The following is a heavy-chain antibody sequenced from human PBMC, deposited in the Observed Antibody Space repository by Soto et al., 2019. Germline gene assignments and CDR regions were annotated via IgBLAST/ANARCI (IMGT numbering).Heavy chain of an antibody. Sequence: QVTLKESGPVLVKPTETLTLRCTVSGLSITDSEMGVSWIRQPPGQPLEWLAHIDSSGEKSYRTFLKSRLAISKDTSKSPIVLTMTNMDPADTATYYCARRHLAVAVSPWFDPWGQGSPVTVSS. CDR1: GLSITDSEMG. D-gene: IGHD6-19*01. J-gene: IGHJ5*02. CDR3: ARRHLAVAVSPWFDP. CDR2: IDSSGEK. V-gene: IGHV2-26*01.